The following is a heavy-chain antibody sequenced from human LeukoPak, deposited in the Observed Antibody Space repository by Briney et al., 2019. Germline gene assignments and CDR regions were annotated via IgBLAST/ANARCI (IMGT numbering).Heavy chain of an antibody. Sequence: GASVKVSCKASGYTFTSYAMNWVRQAPGQGLEWMGWINTNTGNPTYAQGFTGRFVFSLDTSVSTAYLQISSLKAEDTAVYYCARVLPHVAPSAYYYYYMDVWGKGTTVTVSS. D-gene: IGHD2-15*01. CDR1: GYTFTSYA. J-gene: IGHJ6*03. CDR2: INTNTGNP. CDR3: ARVLPHVAPSAYYYYYMDV. V-gene: IGHV7-4-1*02.